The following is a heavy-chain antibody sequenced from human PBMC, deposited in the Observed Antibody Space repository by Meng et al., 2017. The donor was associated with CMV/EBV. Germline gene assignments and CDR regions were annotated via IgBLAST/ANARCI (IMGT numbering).Heavy chain of an antibody. Sequence: QVQLGESGGGGVQPGRCLRLSCAASGFTFSSYAMHWVRQAPGKGLEWVAVISYDGSNKYYADSVKGRFTISRDNSKNTLYLQMNSLRAEDTAVYYCARARPLMDYWGQGTLVTVSS. CDR3: ARARPLMDY. CDR1: GFTFSSYA. CDR2: ISYDGSNK. D-gene: IGHD3-16*01. J-gene: IGHJ4*02. V-gene: IGHV3-30-3*01.